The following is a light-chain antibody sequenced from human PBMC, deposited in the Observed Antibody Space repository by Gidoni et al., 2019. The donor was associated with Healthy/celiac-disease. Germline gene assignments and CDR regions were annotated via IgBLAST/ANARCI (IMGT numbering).Light chain of an antibody. J-gene: IGKJ4*01. CDR1: QDISNY. CDR3: QQYDNLPLT. CDR2: DAS. V-gene: IGKV1-33*01. Sequence: DIQMSQSPSSLSASVGDRVTIICQASQDISNYLNWYQQKPGKAPKLLIYDASNLETGVPSRFSGSGSGTDFTFTISSLQHEDIATYYCQQYDNLPLTFGGGTKVEIK.